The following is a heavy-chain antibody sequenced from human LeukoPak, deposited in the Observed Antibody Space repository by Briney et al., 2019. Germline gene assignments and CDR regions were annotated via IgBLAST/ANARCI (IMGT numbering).Heavy chain of an antibody. CDR3: ARGTFDFDY. Sequence: GGSLRLSCAASGFTFSNYGMNWVRQAPGKGLEWVSSISGDTSDMDYADSVKGPFTISRDNVKNSLYLQMNSVRAEDTAVYYCARGTFDFDYWGQGTLVTVSS. CDR2: ISGDTSDM. V-gene: IGHV3-21*01. J-gene: IGHJ4*02. CDR1: GFTFSNYG.